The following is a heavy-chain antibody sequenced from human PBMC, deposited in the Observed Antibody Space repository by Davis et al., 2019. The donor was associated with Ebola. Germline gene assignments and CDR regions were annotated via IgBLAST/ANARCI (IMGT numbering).Heavy chain of an antibody. CDR1: GFTVSSSY. CDR2: IYTGGST. D-gene: IGHD4-17*01. J-gene: IGHJ4*02. V-gene: IGHV3-53*01. CDR3: ARPHDYGDYQIH. Sequence: GGSLRLSCAASGFTVSSSYMSWVRQAPGQGLEWVSVIYTGGSTYYADSVKGRFTISRDISRNTLYLQMNSLRPEDTAVYYCARPHDYGDYQIHWGQGTLVTVSS.